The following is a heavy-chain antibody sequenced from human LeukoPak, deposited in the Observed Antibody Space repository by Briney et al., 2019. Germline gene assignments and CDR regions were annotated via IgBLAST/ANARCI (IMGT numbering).Heavy chain of an antibody. Sequence: GGSLRLSCAASGFTFGSYAMSWVRQAPGKGLDGVSTIGNPGRTYHADSVKGRFTISRDNSKNTLFLQMNSLRADDAALYYCAKDALAGNSIYDPFDIWGQGTMVTVSS. CDR1: GFTFGSYA. D-gene: IGHD1-7*01. CDR3: AKDALAGNSIYDPFDI. J-gene: IGHJ3*02. V-gene: IGHV3-23*01. CDR2: IGNPGRT.